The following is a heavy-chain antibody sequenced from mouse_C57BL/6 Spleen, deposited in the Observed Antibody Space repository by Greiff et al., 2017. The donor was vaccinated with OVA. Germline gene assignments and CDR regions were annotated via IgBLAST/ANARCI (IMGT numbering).Heavy chain of an antibody. V-gene: IGHV1-82*01. J-gene: IGHJ4*01. D-gene: IGHD1-1*01. CDR3: ARGAYYYGSSSYAMDY. Sequence: VQLQQSGPELVKPGASVTLSCKASGYAFSSSWMNWVKQRPGQGLEWIGRIYPGDGDTNYNGKFKGKATLTADKSSSTAYMQRSSLTSEDSAVYFCARGAYYYGSSSYAMDYWGQGTSVTVSS. CDR1: GYAFSSSW. CDR2: IYPGDGDT.